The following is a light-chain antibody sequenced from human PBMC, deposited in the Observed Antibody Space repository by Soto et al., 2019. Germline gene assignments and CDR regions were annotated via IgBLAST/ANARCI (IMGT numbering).Light chain of an antibody. CDR1: SGYSSYK. J-gene: IGLJ1*01. Sequence: QSVLTQPPSASASLGASVTLTCTLSSGYSSYKVDWYQQRPGKGPRFVMRVGTGGIVGCKGDGIPDRFSVLGSGLNRYLTIENIQEEDESDYHCGADHGSGSTFVYVFGTGTKLTVL. CDR3: GADHGSGSTFVYV. V-gene: IGLV9-49*01. CDR2: VGTGGIVG.